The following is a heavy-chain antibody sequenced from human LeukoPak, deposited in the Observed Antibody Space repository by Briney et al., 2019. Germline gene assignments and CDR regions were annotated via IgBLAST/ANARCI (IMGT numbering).Heavy chain of an antibody. V-gene: IGHV1-69*04. CDR1: GGTFSSYA. Sequence: SVKVSCKASGGTFSSYAISWVRQAPGQGLEWMGRIIPILGIANYAQKFQGRVTITADKSTSTAYMELSSLRSEDTAVYYCARDRLSTSCYDYWGQGTLVTVSP. CDR3: ARDRLSTSCYDY. J-gene: IGHJ4*02. CDR2: IIPILGIA. D-gene: IGHD2-2*01.